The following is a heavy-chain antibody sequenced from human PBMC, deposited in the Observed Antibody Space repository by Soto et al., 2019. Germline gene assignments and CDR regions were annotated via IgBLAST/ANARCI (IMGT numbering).Heavy chain of an antibody. CDR1: GFTFTSSA. Sequence: SVKVSCKASGFTFTSSAVQWVRQARGHRLEWIGWIGVGSGNRHYAQKFQERVTITRDMSTNTAYMELSSLRSEDTAGYYCAALGVNFHHWGQGTMVTVSA. CDR3: AALGVNFHH. V-gene: IGHV1-58*01. J-gene: IGHJ4*02. D-gene: IGHD2-8*01. CDR2: IGVGSGNR.